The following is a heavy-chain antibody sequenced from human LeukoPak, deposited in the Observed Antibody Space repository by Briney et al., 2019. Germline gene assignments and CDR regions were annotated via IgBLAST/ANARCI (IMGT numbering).Heavy chain of an antibody. J-gene: IGHJ6*02. Sequence: PGGSLRLSCAASGFTFSTYWMSWVRQAPGKGLEWVANINQDGSEKYYVDSVKGRFTISRDNAKNSLYLQMDSLRAEDTAVYYCARDGHVVTANSYYGMDVWGQGTTVTVSS. D-gene: IGHD2-21*02. CDR1: GFTFSTYW. CDR3: ARDGHVVTANSYYGMDV. CDR2: INQDGSEK. V-gene: IGHV3-7*01.